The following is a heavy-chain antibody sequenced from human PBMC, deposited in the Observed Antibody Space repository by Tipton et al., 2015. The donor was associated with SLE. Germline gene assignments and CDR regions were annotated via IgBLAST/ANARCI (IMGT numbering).Heavy chain of an antibody. D-gene: IGHD2-21*02. CDR3: ASPYSGGDSLGGNAFDI. V-gene: IGHV3-30*02. CDR2: IRYDGSNK. Sequence: SLRLSCAASGFTFSSYGMHWVRQAPGKGLEWVAFIRYDGSNKYYADSVKGRFTISRDNSKNTLYLQMNSLRAEDTAVYYCASPYSGGDSLGGNAFDIWGQGTMVTVSS. J-gene: IGHJ3*02. CDR1: GFTFSSYG.